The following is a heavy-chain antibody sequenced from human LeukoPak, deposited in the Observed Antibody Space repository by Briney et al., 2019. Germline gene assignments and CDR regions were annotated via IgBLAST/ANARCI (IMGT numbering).Heavy chain of an antibody. Sequence: GGSLRLSCAASGFTLSSHSMNWVRQAPGKGLEWVGFIKIKAHGGTTDYAASVKGRFTISRDDSKSIAYPQMNSLKTEDTAVYYCTRDYTNSDYISSWPIDYWGQGTLVTVSS. D-gene: IGHD3-3*02. CDR2: IKIKAHGGTT. CDR3: TRDYTNSDYISSWPIDY. V-gene: IGHV3-49*04. J-gene: IGHJ4*02. CDR1: GFTLSSHS.